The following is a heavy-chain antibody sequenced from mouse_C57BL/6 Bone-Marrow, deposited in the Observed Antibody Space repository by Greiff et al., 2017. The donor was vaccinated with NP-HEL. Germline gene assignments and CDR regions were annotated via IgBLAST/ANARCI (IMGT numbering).Heavy chain of an antibody. Sequence: EVKLQESGPELVKPGASVKISCKASGYSFTDYNTNWVKQSNGKSLEWIGVINPNYGTTSYNQKFKGKATLTVDQSSSTAYMQLNSLTSEDSAVYYCGGVDTTGGFDYWGQGTTLTVSS. CDR1: GYSFTDYN. D-gene: IGHD1-1*01. V-gene: IGHV1-39*01. J-gene: IGHJ2*01. CDR2: INPNYGTT. CDR3: GGVDTTGGFDY.